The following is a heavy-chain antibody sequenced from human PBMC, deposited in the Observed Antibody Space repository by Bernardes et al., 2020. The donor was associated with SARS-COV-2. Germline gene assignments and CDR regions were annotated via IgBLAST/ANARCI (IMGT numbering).Heavy chain of an antibody. CDR1: GGSVSSGSYY. D-gene: IGHD4-4*01. CDR2: IYYSGST. Sequence: SETLSLTCTVSGGSVSSGSYYWSWIRQPPGKGLEWIGYIYYSGSTNYNPSLKSRVTISVDTSKNQFSLKLSSVTAADTAVYYCARAPSWDSKWGYYYYYYMDVWGKGTTVTVSS. CDR3: ARAPSWDSKWGYYYYYYMDV. J-gene: IGHJ6*03. V-gene: IGHV4-61*01.